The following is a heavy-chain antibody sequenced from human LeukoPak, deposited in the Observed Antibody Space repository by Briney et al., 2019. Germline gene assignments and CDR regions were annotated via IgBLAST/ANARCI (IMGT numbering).Heavy chain of an antibody. Sequence: PGGSLRLSCAVSGFTFKTYWMHWVRQAPGKGLVWVSRINSDGSGTTYADSVKGRFTISRDNAQNTLYLQMNSLRAEDTAVYYCASPSVTVTTGFDYWGQGTLVTVSS. CDR1: GFTFKTYW. D-gene: IGHD4-17*01. CDR3: ASPSVTVTTGFDY. CDR2: INSDGSGT. V-gene: IGHV3-74*01. J-gene: IGHJ4*02.